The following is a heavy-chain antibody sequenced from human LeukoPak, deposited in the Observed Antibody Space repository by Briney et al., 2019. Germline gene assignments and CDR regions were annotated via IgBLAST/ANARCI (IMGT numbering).Heavy chain of an antibody. CDR2: INHSGST. CDR1: GGSFSGYY. V-gene: IGHV4-34*01. J-gene: IGHJ4*02. Sequence: SETPSLTCAVYGGSFSGYYWSWIRQPPGKGLEWIGEINHSGSTNYNPSLKSRVTISVDTSKNQFSLKLSSVTAADTAVYYCARGRVWERHGLQRPFDYWGQGTLVTVSS. CDR3: ARGRVWERHGLQRPFDY. D-gene: IGHD1-1*01.